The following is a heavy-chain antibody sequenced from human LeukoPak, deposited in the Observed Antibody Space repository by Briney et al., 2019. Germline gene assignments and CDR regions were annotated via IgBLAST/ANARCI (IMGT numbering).Heavy chain of an antibody. CDR2: IIPSFGTA. CDR3: ARTRHDCSGGSCYSSGFDP. J-gene: IGHJ5*02. CDR1: GGTFSSYS. Sequence: ASVKVSCKASGGTFSSYSISWVRQAPGQGLEWMGGIIPSFGTASYAQKSQGRVTITADESTNTAYMELSSLRSEDTAVYYCARTRHDCSGGSCYSSGFDPWGQGTLVTVSS. V-gene: IGHV1-69*13. D-gene: IGHD2-15*01.